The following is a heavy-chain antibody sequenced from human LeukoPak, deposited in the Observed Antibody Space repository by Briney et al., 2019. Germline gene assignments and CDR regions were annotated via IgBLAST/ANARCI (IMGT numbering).Heavy chain of an antibody. D-gene: IGHD3-3*01. V-gene: IGHV1-2*02. CDR3: ARPLSKYDFWSGYSPDAFDI. Sequence: ASVKVSCKASGGTFSSYSISWVRQAPGQGLEWMGWINPNSGGTNYAQKFQGRVTMTRDTSISTAYMELSRLRSDDTAVYYCARPLSKYDFWSGYSPDAFDIWGQGTMVTVSS. CDR2: INPNSGGT. J-gene: IGHJ3*02. CDR1: GGTFSSYS.